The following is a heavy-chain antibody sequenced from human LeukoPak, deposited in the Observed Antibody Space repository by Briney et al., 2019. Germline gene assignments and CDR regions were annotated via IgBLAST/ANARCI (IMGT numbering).Heavy chain of an antibody. D-gene: IGHD5-24*01. CDR1: GFTVSSNY. J-gene: IGHJ6*02. Sequence: GGSLRVSCAASGFTVSSNYMSWVRHTPGKGLEWVSLIYSCGSTYYPDSVKGRFTISRDKSNNTLYLQMNSLRAEDTAVYYCASRDKGYYYGMDVWGQGTTVTVSS. CDR3: ASRDKGYYYGMDV. V-gene: IGHV3-66*01. CDR2: IYSCGST.